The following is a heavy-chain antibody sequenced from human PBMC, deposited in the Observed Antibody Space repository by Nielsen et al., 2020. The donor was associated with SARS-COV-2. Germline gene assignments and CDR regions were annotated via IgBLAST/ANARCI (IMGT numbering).Heavy chain of an antibody. CDR2: IYPGDSNT. Sequence: GESLKISCKTSGYTFTTYWIGWVRQMPGKGLEWMGIIYPGDSNTRYSPSFQGQVTISADESTSTTYLQWRSLKASDTAIYYCAREGRDDSGTERRGMDVWGRGTTVTVSS. CDR3: AREGRDDSGTERRGMDV. V-gene: IGHV5-51*01. J-gene: IGHJ6*02. D-gene: IGHD3-10*01. CDR1: GYTFTTYW.